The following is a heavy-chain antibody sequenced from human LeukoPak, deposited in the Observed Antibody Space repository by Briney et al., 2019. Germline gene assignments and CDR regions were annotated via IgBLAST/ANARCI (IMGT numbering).Heavy chain of an antibody. Sequence: GGSLRLSCAASGFTFSSYWVSWVRQAPGKGLEWVANIKQDGSEKYYVDSVKGRFTISRDNAKNSLYLQMNSLRAEDTAVYYCARDRGGSYSDYWGQGTLVTVSS. CDR1: GFTFSSYW. CDR2: IKQDGSEK. D-gene: IGHD1-26*01. V-gene: IGHV3-7*01. CDR3: ARDRGGSYSDY. J-gene: IGHJ4*02.